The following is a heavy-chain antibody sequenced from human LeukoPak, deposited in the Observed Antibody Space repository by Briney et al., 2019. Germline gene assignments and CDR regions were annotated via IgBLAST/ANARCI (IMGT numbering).Heavy chain of an antibody. CDR3: ARRPSGSYHFDF. Sequence: SETLSLTCAVSGYSISSGYYWGWIRQPPGKGVEWIGSIYHSGSTYYNPSLKSRVTISVDTSKNQFSLKLSSVTAADTAVYYCARRPSGSYHFDFWGQGTLVTVSS. CDR1: GYSISSGYY. CDR2: IYHSGST. D-gene: IGHD1-26*01. V-gene: IGHV4-38-2*01. J-gene: IGHJ4*02.